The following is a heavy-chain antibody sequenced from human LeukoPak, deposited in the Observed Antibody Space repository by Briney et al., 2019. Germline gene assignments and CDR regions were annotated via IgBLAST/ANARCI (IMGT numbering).Heavy chain of an antibody. CDR2: IYYSGST. D-gene: IGHD1-26*01. J-gene: IGHJ4*02. CDR1: GGSLSNYY. V-gene: IGHV4-59*08. CDR3: ARSGTVGAMPV. Sequence: PSETLSLTCTVSGGSLSNYYWSWIRLPPGKGLEWIGYIYYSGSTNYNPSLKSRVTISVDTSKIQFSLKLGSVTAADTAVYYCARSGTVGAMPVWGQGALVTVYS.